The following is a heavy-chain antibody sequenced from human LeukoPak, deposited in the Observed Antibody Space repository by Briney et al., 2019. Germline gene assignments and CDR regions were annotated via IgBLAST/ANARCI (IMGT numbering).Heavy chain of an antibody. CDR1: GGSISSGDYY. V-gene: IGHV4-61*08. CDR3: ARGSSTYYGKWFDP. D-gene: IGHD1-26*01. CDR2: IYYSGST. Sequence: PSETLSLTCTVSGGSISSGDYYWSWIRQPPGKGLEWIGYIYYSGSTNYNPSLKSRVTISVDTSKNQFSLKLSSVTAADTAVYFCARGSSTYYGKWFDPWGQGILVTVSS. J-gene: IGHJ5*02.